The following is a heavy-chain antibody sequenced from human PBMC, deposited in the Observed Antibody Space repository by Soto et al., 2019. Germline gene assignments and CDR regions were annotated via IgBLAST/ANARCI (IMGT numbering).Heavy chain of an antibody. Sequence: ESGGGVVQPGRSLRLSCAASGFTFSSYAMHWVRQAPGKGLEWVAVISYDGSNKYYADSVKGRFTISRDNSKNTLYLQMNSLRAEDTAVYYCASRRIAAAGSYYYGMDVWGQGTTVTVSS. J-gene: IGHJ6*02. CDR1: GFTFSSYA. CDR3: ASRRIAAAGSYYYGMDV. CDR2: ISYDGSNK. V-gene: IGHV3-30-3*01. D-gene: IGHD6-13*01.